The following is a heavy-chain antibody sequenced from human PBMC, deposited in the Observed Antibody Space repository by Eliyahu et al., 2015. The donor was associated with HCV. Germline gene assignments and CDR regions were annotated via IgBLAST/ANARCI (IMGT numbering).Heavy chain of an antibody. CDR2: IYYSGST. D-gene: IGHD3-22*01. J-gene: IGHJ4*02. Sequence: QLQLQESGPGLVKPSETLSLTCTVSGGSISXSSYYWGWIRQPPGKGLEWIGSIYYSGSTYYNPSLKSRVTISVDTSKNQFSLKLSSVTAADTAVYYCARAQYYYDSSGYYYDYWGQGTLVTVSS. V-gene: IGHV4-39*01. CDR3: ARAQYYYDSSGYYYDY. CDR1: GGSISXSSYY.